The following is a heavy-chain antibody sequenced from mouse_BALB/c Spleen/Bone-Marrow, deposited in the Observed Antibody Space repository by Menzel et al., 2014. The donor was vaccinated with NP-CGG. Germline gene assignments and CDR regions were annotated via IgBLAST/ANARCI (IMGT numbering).Heavy chain of an antibody. CDR1: GYTFTNYW. D-gene: IGHD2-1*01. CDR2: IYPGGGYT. CDR3: ARWGNYDAMDY. J-gene: IGHJ4*01. V-gene: IGHV1-63*02. Sequence: QVQLQQSGAELVRPGTSVKISCKASGYTFTNYWLGWVKQRPGHGLEWIGDIYPGGGYTNYNEEFKGKATLTADTSSSTAYMQLSILTSEDSAVYFCARWGNYDAMDYWGQGTSVTVSS.